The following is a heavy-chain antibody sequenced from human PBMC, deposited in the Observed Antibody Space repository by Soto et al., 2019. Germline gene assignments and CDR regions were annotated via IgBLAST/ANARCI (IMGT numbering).Heavy chain of an antibody. J-gene: IGHJ3*02. D-gene: IGHD3-10*01. CDR3: ARGVRGYDAFDI. CDR1: GGSISSYY. CDR2: IYYSGST. Sequence: SETLSLTCTVSGGSISSYYWSWIRQPPGKGLEWIGYIYYSGSTNYNPSLKSRVTISVDTSKNQFSLKLSSVTAADTAVYYCARGVRGYDAFDIWGQGTMVTVSS. V-gene: IGHV4-59*01.